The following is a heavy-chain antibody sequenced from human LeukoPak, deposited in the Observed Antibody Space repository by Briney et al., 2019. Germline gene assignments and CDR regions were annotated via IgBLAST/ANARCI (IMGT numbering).Heavy chain of an antibody. Sequence: GGSLRLSCAASGFGFSDYSMNWVRQAPGKRLEWLSYISSSSYTIYYADSVEGRFTISRDNAKNSLYLQMNSLRAEDTAVYYCARDPTLVVAAAYFDYWGQGTLVTVSS. D-gene: IGHD2-15*01. CDR1: GFGFSDYS. V-gene: IGHV3-48*01. CDR3: ARDPTLVVAAAYFDY. CDR2: ISSSSYTI. J-gene: IGHJ4*02.